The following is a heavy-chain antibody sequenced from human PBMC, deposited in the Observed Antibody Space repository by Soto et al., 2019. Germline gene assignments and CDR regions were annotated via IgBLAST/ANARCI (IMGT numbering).Heavy chain of an antibody. CDR2: INPSGGST. D-gene: IGHD2-2*01. CDR1: GYTFTSYY. Sequence: ASVKVSCKASGYTFTSYYMHWVRQAPGQGLEWMGIINPSGGSTSYAQKFQGRVTMTRDTSTSTVYMELSSLRSEDTAVYYCARGDLIPAPYYYGMDVWGQGTTVTVS. V-gene: IGHV1-46*01. CDR3: ARGDLIPAPYYYGMDV. J-gene: IGHJ6*02.